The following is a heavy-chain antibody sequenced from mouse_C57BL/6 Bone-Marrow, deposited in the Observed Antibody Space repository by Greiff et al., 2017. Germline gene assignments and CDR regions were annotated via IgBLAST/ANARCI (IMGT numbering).Heavy chain of an antibody. Sequence: QVQLQQPGAELVKPGASVKLSCKASGYTFTSYWMHWVKQRPGQGLEWIGMIHPNSGSTNYNEKFKSKATLTVDKSSSTAYMQLSSLTSEDSAVYYCARNYDYDSYYFYYWGQGTTLTVSS. CDR2: IHPNSGST. V-gene: IGHV1-64*01. CDR1: GYTFTSYW. CDR3: ARNYDYDSYYFYY. D-gene: IGHD2-4*01. J-gene: IGHJ2*01.